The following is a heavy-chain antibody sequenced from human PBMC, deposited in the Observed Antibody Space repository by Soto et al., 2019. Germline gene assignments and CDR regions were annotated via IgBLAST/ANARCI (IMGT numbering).Heavy chain of an antibody. CDR3: ARVMMVRVVVFEY. Sequence: EVQLVESGGGLIQPGGSLRLSCAVSGFSVSSTYMSWVRQAPGKGLEWVSVMYSGGSAYYADSVKGRFSISRENSKNTLSPQMNSLRAEDTAVYYCARVMMVRVVVFEYWGRGTLVTVSS. CDR2: MYSGGSA. D-gene: IGHD3-10*01. V-gene: IGHV3-53*01. CDR1: GFSVSSTY. J-gene: IGHJ4*02.